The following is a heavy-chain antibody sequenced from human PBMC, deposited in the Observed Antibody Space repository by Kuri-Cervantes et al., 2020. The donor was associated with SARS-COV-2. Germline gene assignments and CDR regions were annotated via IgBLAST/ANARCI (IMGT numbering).Heavy chain of an antibody. CDR3: ARIMTTVIECDP. V-gene: IGHV4-34*01. CDR1: SGSFIDYY. D-gene: IGHD4-17*01. J-gene: IGHJ5*02. Sequence: SETLSLTCAVYSGSFIDYYWGWIRQPPGKGLEWIGSIYHSGSTYYNPSLKSRVTISVDTSKNQLSLKLRSVTAADTAVYYCARIMTTVIECDPWGQGTLVTVSS. CDR2: IYHSGST.